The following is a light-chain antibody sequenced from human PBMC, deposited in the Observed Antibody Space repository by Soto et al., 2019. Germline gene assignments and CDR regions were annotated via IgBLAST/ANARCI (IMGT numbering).Light chain of an antibody. V-gene: IGLV2-14*01. CDR3: SSYTSSSTPWV. CDR1: SSDVGGYNY. CDR2: EVS. J-gene: IGLJ3*02. Sequence: QSALTQLASGSGSLGQSITISCTGTSSDVGGYNYVSWYQQHPGKAPKLMIYEVSNRPSGVSNRFSGSKSGNTASLTISGLQAEDEADYYCSSYTSSSTPWVFGGGTKLTVL.